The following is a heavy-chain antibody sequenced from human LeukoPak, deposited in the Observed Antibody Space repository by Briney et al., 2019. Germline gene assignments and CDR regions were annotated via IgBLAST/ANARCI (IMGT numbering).Heavy chain of an antibody. Sequence: GGSLRLSCAASGFTFRNYWMYWVRQAPGKGLVWIANINEHGIPMYEDSVKGRFTISRDNARDTLYLQMNSLRVDDTAVYYCARGGAWIQLWLSANLEYEKNAFDIWGQGTMVTVSS. J-gene: IGHJ3*02. CDR2: INEHGIP. CDR3: ARGGAWIQLWLSANLEYEKNAFDI. V-gene: IGHV3-74*03. D-gene: IGHD5-18*01. CDR1: GFTFRNYW.